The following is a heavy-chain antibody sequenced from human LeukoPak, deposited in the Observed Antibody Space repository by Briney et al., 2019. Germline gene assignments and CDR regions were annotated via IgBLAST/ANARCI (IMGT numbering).Heavy chain of an antibody. CDR2: IWYDGSNK. Sequence: GRSLRLSCAASGFTFSSYGMHWVRQAPGKGLEWVAVIWYDGSNKYYADSVKGRFTISRDNSKNTLYLQMNSLRAEDTAVYYCARDSGGSYYLPYFDYWGQGTLVTVSS. CDR3: ARDSGGSYYLPYFDY. J-gene: IGHJ4*02. V-gene: IGHV3-33*01. CDR1: GFTFSSYG. D-gene: IGHD1-26*01.